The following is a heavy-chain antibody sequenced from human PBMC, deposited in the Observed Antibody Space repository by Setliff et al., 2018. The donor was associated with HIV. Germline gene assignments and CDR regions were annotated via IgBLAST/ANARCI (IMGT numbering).Heavy chain of an antibody. J-gene: IGHJ3*02. Sequence: SETLSLTCSVSGPSLSTGHHWGWIRQTPEKGLEWIGSSSDSGYTHYNPSLKSRVTISLDTSKNQFSLQLNSVTAADTAVYYCARGVWPRTFDIWGQGTMVTVSS. CDR1: GPSLSTGHH. CDR2: SSDSGYT. V-gene: IGHV4-38-2*02. D-gene: IGHD2-21*01. CDR3: ARGVWPRTFDI.